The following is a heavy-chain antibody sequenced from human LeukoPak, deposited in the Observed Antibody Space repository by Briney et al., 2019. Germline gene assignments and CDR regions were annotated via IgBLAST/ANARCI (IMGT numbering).Heavy chain of an antibody. CDR1: GYTFTSYD. CDR2: MNPNSGNT. Sequence: ASVKVSCKASGYTFTSYDINWVRQATGQGLEWMGWMNPNSGNTGYAQKFQGRVTMTRNTSISTAYMELSSLRSEDTAVYYCARSTYYDFWSSYYFTGKVEYFGYWGQGTLVTVSS. V-gene: IGHV1-8*01. J-gene: IGHJ4*02. D-gene: IGHD3-3*01. CDR3: ARSTYYDFWSSYYFTGKVEYFGY.